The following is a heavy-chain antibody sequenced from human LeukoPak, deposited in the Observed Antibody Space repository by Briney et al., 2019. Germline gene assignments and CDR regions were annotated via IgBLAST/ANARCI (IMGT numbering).Heavy chain of an antibody. D-gene: IGHD1-1*01. V-gene: IGHV3-7*01. CDR3: ALQGSPQPNYYYYMDV. J-gene: IGHJ6*03. CDR1: GFTFSSYW. Sequence: PGGSLRLSCAASGFTFSSYWMSWVRQAPGKGLEWVANIKQDGSEKYYVESMKGRFTISRDNAKNTLYQQMKSLRAEDTAVYYCALQGSPQPNYYYYMDVWGKGTTVTVSS. CDR2: IKQDGSEK.